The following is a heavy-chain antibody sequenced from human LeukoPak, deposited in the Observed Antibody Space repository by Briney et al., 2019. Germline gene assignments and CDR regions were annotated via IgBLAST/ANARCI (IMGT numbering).Heavy chain of an antibody. Sequence: GASVKVSCKASGGTFSSYAISWVRQAPGQGLEWMGRIIPILGIENYAQKFQGRITITADKSTITAYMELSSLRSEDTAVYYCARDETTVTAWGQGTLVTVSS. CDR1: GGTFSSYA. CDR2: IIPILGIE. D-gene: IGHD4-17*01. CDR3: ARDETTVTA. V-gene: IGHV1-69*04. J-gene: IGHJ5*02.